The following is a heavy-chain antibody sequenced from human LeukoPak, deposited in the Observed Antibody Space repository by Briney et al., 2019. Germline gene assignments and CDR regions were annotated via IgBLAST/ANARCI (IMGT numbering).Heavy chain of an antibody. Sequence: GGSLRLSCATSGFTFNNYNMNWVRQAPGRALEWVSSITSSGTYIFYADSVKGRFTISRDNAKNSLYLQMNSLRAEDTAVYYCAELGITMIGGVWGKGTTVTISS. D-gene: IGHD3-10*02. V-gene: IGHV3-21*01. CDR1: GFTFNNYN. J-gene: IGHJ6*04. CDR2: ITSSGTYI. CDR3: AELGITMIGGV.